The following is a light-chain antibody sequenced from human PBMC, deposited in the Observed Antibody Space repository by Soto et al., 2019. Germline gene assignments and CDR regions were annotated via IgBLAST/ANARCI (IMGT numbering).Light chain of an antibody. J-gene: IGKJ2*01. CDR2: GAS. CDR3: QHYHNFPRT. Sequence: ISMTQSPATLSVSPGERVTLSCGASETISSDLAWYQHRPGQAHRLLIYGASTRAPGVPARFSGSGSGTDLTLAISNLQPEDFGLYFCQHYHNFPRTFRQGTKLEIQ. V-gene: IGKV3-15*01. CDR1: ETISSD.